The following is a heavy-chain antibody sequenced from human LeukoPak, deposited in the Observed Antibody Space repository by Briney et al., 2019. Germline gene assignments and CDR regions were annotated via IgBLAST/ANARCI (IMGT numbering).Heavy chain of an antibody. D-gene: IGHD4-11*01. V-gene: IGHV3-30*04. Sequence: GGSLRLSCAASGFTFSSYAMHWVRQAPGKGLEWVAVISYDGSNKYYADSVKGRFTISRDNSKNTLYLQMNSLRAEDTAVYYCARDATVPYGMDVWGQGTTVTVSS. CDR1: GFTFSSYA. CDR2: ISYDGSNK. CDR3: ARDATVPYGMDV. J-gene: IGHJ6*02.